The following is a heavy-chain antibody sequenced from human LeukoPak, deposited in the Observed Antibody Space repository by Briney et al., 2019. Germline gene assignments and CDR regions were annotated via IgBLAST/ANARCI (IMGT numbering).Heavy chain of an antibody. CDR1: GGSFSGYY. CDR2: INHSGST. V-gene: IGHV4-34*01. Sequence: PSETLSLTCAVYGGSFSGYYWIWIRQPPGKGLEWIGEINHSGSTNYNPSLKSRVTISVDTSKNQFSLKLSSVTAADTAVYYCARGYSSGLWDYWGQGILVTVSS. D-gene: IGHD6-19*01. CDR3: ARGYSSGLWDY. J-gene: IGHJ4*02.